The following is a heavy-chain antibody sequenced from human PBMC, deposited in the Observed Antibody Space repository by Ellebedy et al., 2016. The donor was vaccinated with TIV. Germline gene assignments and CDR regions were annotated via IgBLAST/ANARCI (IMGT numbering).Heavy chain of an antibody. D-gene: IGHD5-24*01. CDR1: GYTFTSYG. CDR2: ISAYNGNT. CDR3: ARGRWLQFGPHHDWFDP. V-gene: IGHV1-18*01. Sequence: ASVKVSXKASGYTFTSYGISWVRQAPGQGLEWMGWISAYNGNTNYAQKLQGRVTMTTDTSTSTAYMELRSLRSEDTAVYYCARGRWLQFGPHHDWFDPWGQGTLVTVSS. J-gene: IGHJ5*02.